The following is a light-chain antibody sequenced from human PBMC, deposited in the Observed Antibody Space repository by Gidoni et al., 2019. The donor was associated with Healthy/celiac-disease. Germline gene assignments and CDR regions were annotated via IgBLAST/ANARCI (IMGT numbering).Light chain of an antibody. J-gene: IGKJ2*03. CDR2: AAS. Sequence: DSQITQSPSSLSASVGDRVTITCRASQSISSYLNWYQQKPGKAPKLLIYAASSLQSGVPSRFSGSGSGTDFTITISSLQPADFATYYCRQSYGTPRSFGQGTKLEIK. CDR3: RQSYGTPRS. CDR1: QSISSY. V-gene: IGKV1-39*01.